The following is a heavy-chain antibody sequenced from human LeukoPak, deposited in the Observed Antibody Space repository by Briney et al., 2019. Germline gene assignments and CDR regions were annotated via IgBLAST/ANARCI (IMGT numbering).Heavy chain of an antibody. CDR1: GYTFTSYG. J-gene: IGHJ3*02. V-gene: IGHV1-18*01. D-gene: IGHD3-10*01. CDR3: AREAMVRGVPDAFDI. CDR2: ISAYNGNT. Sequence: ASVKVSCKASGYTFTSYGISWVRQAPGQGLEWMGWISAYNGNTNYAQKLQGRVTMTTDTSTSTAYMELRSLRSDDTAVYYCAREAMVRGVPDAFDIWGQGTVVTVSS.